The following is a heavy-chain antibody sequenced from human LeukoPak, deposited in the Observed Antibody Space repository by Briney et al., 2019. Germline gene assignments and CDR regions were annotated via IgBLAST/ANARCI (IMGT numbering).Heavy chain of an antibody. CDR2: IYHSGST. Sequence: KGLEWIGYIYHSGSTYYNPSLKSRVTISVDRSKNQFSLKLSSVTAADTAVYYHARGRSRQPVGRLGNGSSANVCSCGAISSEH. CDR3: ARGRSRQPVGRLGNGSSANVCSCGAISSEH. D-gene: IGHD6-19*01. J-gene: IGHJ1*01. V-gene: IGHV4-30-2*01.